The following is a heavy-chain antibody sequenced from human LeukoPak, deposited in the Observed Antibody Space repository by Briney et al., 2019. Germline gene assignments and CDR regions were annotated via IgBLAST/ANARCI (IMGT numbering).Heavy chain of an antibody. Sequence: SETLSLTCIVSGASFSSYYWTWIRQPAGKGLEWIGRIYSSGSTNYNPSLRSRIAMSVDTSKNQFSLKLSSVTAADTAVYYCARGADWFDPLGPGNPGHRLL. J-gene: IGHJ5*02. CDR1: GASFSSYY. CDR3: ARGADWFDP. CDR2: IYSSGST. V-gene: IGHV4-4*07. D-gene: IGHD4/OR15-4a*01.